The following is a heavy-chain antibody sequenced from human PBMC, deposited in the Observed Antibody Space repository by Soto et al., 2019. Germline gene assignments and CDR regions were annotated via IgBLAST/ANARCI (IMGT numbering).Heavy chain of an antibody. CDR3: ATSGTYSSGWYYLGY. V-gene: IGHV1-69*06. D-gene: IGHD6-19*01. CDR1: GGTFSSYA. CDR2: IIPIFGTA. Sequence: QVQLVQSGAEVKKPGSSVKVSCKASGGTFSSYAISWVRQAPGQGLEWMGGIIPIFGTANYAQKFQGRVTITADKPTSTAYMERSSLRSEDTAVYYCATSGTYSSGWYYLGYWGQGTLVTVSS. J-gene: IGHJ4*02.